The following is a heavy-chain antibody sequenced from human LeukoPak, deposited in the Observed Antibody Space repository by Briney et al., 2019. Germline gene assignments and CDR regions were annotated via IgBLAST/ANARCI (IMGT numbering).Heavy chain of an antibody. D-gene: IGHD3-10*01. CDR3: AKDMPDYYGSGILGGY. Sequence: PGGSLGLSCAASGLTFSNYAMTWVRQAPGKGLEWVAAINGRAVSTHYSDSVKGRFTISRDNSKNTLYLQMNSLRAEDTAVYYCAKDMPDYYGSGILGGYWGQGTLVTVSS. CDR2: INGRAVST. J-gene: IGHJ4*02. CDR1: GLTFSNYA. V-gene: IGHV3-23*01.